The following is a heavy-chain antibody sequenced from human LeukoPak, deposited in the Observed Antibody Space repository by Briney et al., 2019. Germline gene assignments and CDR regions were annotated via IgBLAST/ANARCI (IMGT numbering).Heavy chain of an antibody. CDR1: GGSISSSSYY. V-gene: IGHV4-39*07. D-gene: IGHD6-13*01. J-gene: IGHJ5*02. Sequence: SETLSLTCTVSGGSISSSSYYWGWIRQPPGKGLEWIGSIYYSGSTYYNPSLKSRVTISVDTSKNQFSLKLSSVTAADTAVYYCARGRRIAAFAGPWGQGTLVTVSS. CDR3: ARGRRIAAFAGP. CDR2: IYYSGST.